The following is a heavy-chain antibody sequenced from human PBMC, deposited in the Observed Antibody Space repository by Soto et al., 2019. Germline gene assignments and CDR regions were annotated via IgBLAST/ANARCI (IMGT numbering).Heavy chain of an antibody. CDR1: GFTFSDHY. Sequence: PGGSLRLSCAASGFTFSDHYMDWVRQAPGKGLEWVGRIRNKRYSYSTEYAASVKGRFTISRDESQNSLYLQMNSLQTEDTALYYCARTSAVTSTTIPFDYWGQGTLVTVSS. D-gene: IGHD4-17*01. CDR2: IRNKRYSYST. CDR3: ARTSAVTSTTIPFDY. J-gene: IGHJ4*02. V-gene: IGHV3-72*01.